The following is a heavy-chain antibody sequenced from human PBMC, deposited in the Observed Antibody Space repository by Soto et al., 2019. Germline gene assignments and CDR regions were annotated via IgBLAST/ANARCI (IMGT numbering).Heavy chain of an antibody. CDR2: IYYGGST. V-gene: IGHV4-39*01. D-gene: IGHD1-26*01. J-gene: IGHJ4*02. Sequence: NPSETLSLTCTVSRGSVSSGGFYWAWIRQPPGKGLEWIGSIYYGGSTHYNPSLKSRVTISVDTSKNQFSLKVSSVTAADTAVYYCARVVRAYKRIDYWGQGTLVTVSS. CDR3: ARVVRAYKRIDY. CDR1: RGSVSSGGFY.